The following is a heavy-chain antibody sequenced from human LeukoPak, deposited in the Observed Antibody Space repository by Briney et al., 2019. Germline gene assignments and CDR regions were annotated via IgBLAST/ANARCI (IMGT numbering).Heavy chain of an antibody. CDR2: TYYRSKWYN. CDR1: GDSISGKSAA. V-gene: IGHV6-1*01. Sequence: SQTLSLTSAISGDSISGKSAAWNWIRQSPSRGLEWLGRTYYRSKWYNDYAVSVKGRTTVNPDTSKNQFSLQLNAVTPEYTAVYYCARTRSIFDSWGQGTLVTVSS. J-gene: IGHJ4*02. CDR3: ARTRSIFDS.